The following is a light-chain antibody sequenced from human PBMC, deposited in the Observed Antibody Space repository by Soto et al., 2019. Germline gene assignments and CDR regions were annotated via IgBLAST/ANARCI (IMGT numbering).Light chain of an antibody. CDR1: QSISSK. CDR3: QQSYSTPPT. Sequence: EIVMTQSPATLSVSPGERATLSCRASQSISSKLAWYQQKPGQAPRLLIYGASTRATGIPVRFSGSGSGTEFTLTISSLQPEDFATYYCQQSYSTPPTFGQGTKVDI. V-gene: IGKV3-15*01. J-gene: IGKJ1*01. CDR2: GAS.